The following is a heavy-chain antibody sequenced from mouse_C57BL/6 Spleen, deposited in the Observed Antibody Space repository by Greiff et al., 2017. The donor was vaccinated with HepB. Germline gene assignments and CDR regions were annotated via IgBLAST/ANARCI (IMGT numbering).Heavy chain of an antibody. J-gene: IGHJ4*01. D-gene: IGHD2-4*01. Sequence: MESGGGLVKPGGSLKLSCAASGFTFSSYAMSWVRQTPEKRLEWVATISDGGSYTYYPDNVKGRFTISRDNAKNNLYLQMSHLKSEDTAMYYCARDVYDYDVEYYAMDYWGQGTSVTVSS. CDR1: GFTFSSYA. V-gene: IGHV5-4*01. CDR3: ARDVYDYDVEYYAMDY. CDR2: ISDGGSYT.